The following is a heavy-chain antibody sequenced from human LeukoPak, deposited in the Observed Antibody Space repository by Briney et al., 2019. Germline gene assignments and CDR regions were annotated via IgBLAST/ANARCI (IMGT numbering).Heavy chain of an antibody. CDR1: GFTFSSYS. CDR2: ISSSSSYI. J-gene: IGHJ4*02. Sequence: GGSLRLSCAASGFTFSSYSMNWVRQAPGKGLEWVSSISSSSSYIYYADSVKGRFTISRDNAKNSLYLQMNSLRAEDTAVYYCARGLKIAAAGKGDYWGQGTLVIVSS. V-gene: IGHV3-21*01. D-gene: IGHD6-13*01. CDR3: ARGLKIAAAGKGDY.